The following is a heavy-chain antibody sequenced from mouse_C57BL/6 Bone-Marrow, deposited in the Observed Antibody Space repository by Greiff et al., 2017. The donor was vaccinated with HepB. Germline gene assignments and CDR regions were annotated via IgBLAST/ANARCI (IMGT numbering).Heavy chain of an antibody. J-gene: IGHJ3*01. CDR1: GYTFTSYW. Sequence: QVQLQQPGAELVMPGASVKLSCKASGYTFTSYWMHWVKQRPGQGLEWIGEIDPSASYTNYNQKFKGKSTLTVDKSSSTAYMQHSSLTSEDSAVYSSATLLGTQLGDYVGWFADWGQGTLVTVSA. V-gene: IGHV1-69*01. CDR2: IDPSASYT. CDR3: ATLLGTQLGDYVGWFAD. D-gene: IGHD2-13*01.